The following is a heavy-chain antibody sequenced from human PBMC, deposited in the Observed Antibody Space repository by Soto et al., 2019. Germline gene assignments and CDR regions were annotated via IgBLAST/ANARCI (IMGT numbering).Heavy chain of an antibody. CDR3: ASDHVIGAAGKGPFQH. CDR1: GGSFSGYY. D-gene: IGHD6-13*01. Sequence: QVQLQQWGAGLLKPSETLSLTCAAYGGSFSGYYWRWIRQPPGKGLEWIGEINHSGSTHYNPSLKRRITISVETSKNQCSLKLSSVTAADTAVYYCASDHVIGAAGKGPFQHWGQGTLVTVSS. J-gene: IGHJ1*01. CDR2: INHSGST. V-gene: IGHV4-34*01.